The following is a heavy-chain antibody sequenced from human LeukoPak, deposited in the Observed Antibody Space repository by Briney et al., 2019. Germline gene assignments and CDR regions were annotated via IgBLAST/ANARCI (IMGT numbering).Heavy chain of an antibody. CDR2: IYHSGST. J-gene: IGHJ4*02. CDR1: GGSISSGGYS. Sequence: PSQTLSLTCAVSGGSISSGGYSWSWIRQPPGKGLEWIGYIYHSGSTYYNPSLKSRVTISVDRSKNQFSLTLTSVTAADTAVYYCARVPEAVAETYYFDYWGQGTLVTVSS. V-gene: IGHV4-30-2*01. D-gene: IGHD6-19*01. CDR3: ARVPEAVAETYYFDY.